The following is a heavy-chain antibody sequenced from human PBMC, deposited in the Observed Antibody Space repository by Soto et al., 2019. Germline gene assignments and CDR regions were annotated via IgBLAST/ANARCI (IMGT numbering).Heavy chain of an antibody. CDR2: IYYSGST. V-gene: IGHV4-30-4*01. J-gene: IGHJ4*02. CDR1: GGSISSGDYY. CDR3: ARVDHYYDSSGYYYPSSDY. Sequence: QVQLQESGPGLVKPSQTLSLTCTVSGGSISSGDYYWSWIRQPPGKGLEWIGYIYYSGSTYYNPSLKSRVTISVDTSKNQFSLKLSSVTAADTAVYYCARVDHYYDSSGYYYPSSDYWGQGTLVTVSS. D-gene: IGHD3-22*01.